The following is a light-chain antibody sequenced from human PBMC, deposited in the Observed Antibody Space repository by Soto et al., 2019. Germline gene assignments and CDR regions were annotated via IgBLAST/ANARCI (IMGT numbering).Light chain of an antibody. CDR1: SADIGAFNY. CDR2: DVS. J-gene: IGLJ2*01. V-gene: IGLV2-14*03. Sequence: QSALTQPASVSGSPGQSITISCAGTSADIGAFNYVSWYQHHPGKAPKLLIYDVSDRPSGVSTRFSASKSANTASLTISGLQADDEADYYSSSYSTSSALVFGGGTKVTVL. CDR3: SSYSTSSALV.